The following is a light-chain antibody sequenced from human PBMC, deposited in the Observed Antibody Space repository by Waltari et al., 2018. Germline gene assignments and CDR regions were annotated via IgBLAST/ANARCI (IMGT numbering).Light chain of an antibody. CDR2: GAS. Sequence: EIALTQSPGTLSLSVGERATVSCRASESVSRALAWYQQKPGQAPILLIYGASTSATGIPDRFSGSGSGTDFSRTISRLEPDDFAVYYCQHYLRLPVTFGQGTTVEI. J-gene: IGKJ1*01. CDR1: ESVSRA. V-gene: IGKV3-20*01. CDR3: QHYLRLPVT.